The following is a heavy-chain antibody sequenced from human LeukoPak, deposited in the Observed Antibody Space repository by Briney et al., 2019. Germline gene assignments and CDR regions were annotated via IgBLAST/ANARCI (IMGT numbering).Heavy chain of an antibody. CDR1: GFTFDNYA. J-gene: IGHJ4*02. CDR3: AKAGSYSSPYYFDY. Sequence: QSGGSLRLSCAASGFTFDNYAMHWVRQAPGKGLEWVSGITWNSGSIDYADSVKGRFTISRDNAKNSLYLQMNSLRAEDMALYYCAKAGSYSSPYYFDYWGQGTLVTVSS. CDR2: ITWNSGSI. D-gene: IGHD6-6*01. V-gene: IGHV3-9*03.